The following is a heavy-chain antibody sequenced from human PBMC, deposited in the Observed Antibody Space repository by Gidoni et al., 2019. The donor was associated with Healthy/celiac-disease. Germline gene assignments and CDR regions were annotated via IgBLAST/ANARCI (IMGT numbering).Heavy chain of an antibody. Sequence: EVQLLESGGGLVQPGGSLGRPCAASGFTFSSYAMSWVRQAPGKGLELVSAIRGSGGSTYYADSVKGRFTISRDNSKNTLYLQMNSLRAEDTAVYYCANMRGYSSPTFDYWDQGTLITVSS. CDR1: GFTFSSYA. D-gene: IGHD6-19*01. CDR2: IRGSGGST. CDR3: ANMRGYSSPTFDY. J-gene: IGHJ4*02. V-gene: IGHV3-23*01.